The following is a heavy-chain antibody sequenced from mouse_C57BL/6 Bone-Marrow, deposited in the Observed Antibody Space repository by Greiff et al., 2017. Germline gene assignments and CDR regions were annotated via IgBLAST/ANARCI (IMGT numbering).Heavy chain of an antibody. J-gene: IGHJ2*01. V-gene: IGHV5-4*01. CDR2: ISDGGSYT. Sequence: EVQLVESGGGLVKPGGSLKLSCAASGFTFSSYAMSWVRQTPEKRLEWVATISDGGSYTYYPDNVKGRFTISRDNAKNNLYLQMSHLKSEDTAMYYCARERDYGYSFDYWGQGTTLTVSS. CDR3: ARERDYGYSFDY. CDR1: GFTFSSYA. D-gene: IGHD2-2*01.